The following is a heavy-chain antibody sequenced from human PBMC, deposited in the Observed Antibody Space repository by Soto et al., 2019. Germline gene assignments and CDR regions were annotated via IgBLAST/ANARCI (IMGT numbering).Heavy chain of an antibody. D-gene: IGHD5-12*01. CDR3: AREWGMATTGDGMDV. CDR2: IIPIFGTA. V-gene: IGHV1-69*01. J-gene: IGHJ6*04. Sequence: QVQLVQSGAAVKKPGSSVTVSCKASGGTFSSYAISWVRLAPGQGLEWMGGIIPIFGTANYAQKFQGRVTITADESTSTAYMELSSLRSEDTAVYYCAREWGMATTGDGMDVWGKGTTVTVSS. CDR1: GGTFSSYA.